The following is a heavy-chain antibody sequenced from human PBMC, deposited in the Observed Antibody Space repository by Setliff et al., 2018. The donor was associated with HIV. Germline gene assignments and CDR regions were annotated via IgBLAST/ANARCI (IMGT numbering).Heavy chain of an antibody. CDR1: GGSISSGAYY. CDR2: IFYTGNT. J-gene: IGHJ5*02. V-gene: IGHV4-39*01. Sequence: SSETLSLTCTVSGGSISSGAYYWGWIRQPPGKGLEWIGDIFYTGNTYYNPSLKSRVAISVDTSENQFSLKLNSVTAADTAAYYCARRGRDGVLIVFATGFDPWGQGTLVTVSS. D-gene: IGHD2-8*01. CDR3: ARRGRDGVLIVFATGFDP.